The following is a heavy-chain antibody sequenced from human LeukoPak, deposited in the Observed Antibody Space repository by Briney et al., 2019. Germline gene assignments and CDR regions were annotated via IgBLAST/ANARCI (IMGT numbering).Heavy chain of an antibody. V-gene: IGHV1-8*03. Sequence: ASVKVSCKASGYTLTSYDINWVRQATGQGLEWMGWMNPNSGNTGYAQKFQGRVTITRNTSISTAYMELSSLRSEDTAVYYCARGGVGNWNYDRYYYYYYMDVWGKGTTVTVSS. CDR3: ARGGVGNWNYDRYYYYYYMDV. J-gene: IGHJ6*03. CDR2: MNPNSGNT. CDR1: GYTLTSYD. D-gene: IGHD1-7*01.